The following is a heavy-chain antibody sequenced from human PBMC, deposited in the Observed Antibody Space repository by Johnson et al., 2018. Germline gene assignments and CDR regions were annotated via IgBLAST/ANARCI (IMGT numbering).Heavy chain of an antibody. J-gene: IGHJ3*01. CDR2: ISGSGAAK. CDR1: GFTFSTYA. D-gene: IGHD1-14*01. Sequence: VQLVEAGGGLVQPGGSLRLSCAVSGFTFSTYAMSWVRQAPGKGLELVSVISGSGAAKFYADSVRGRFSISRDNSKNTRELQMNSLKTEDTDFYYCSTGMGGNAYPEAWGQGTMGTVSS. V-gene: IGHV3-23*04. CDR3: STGMGGNAYPEA.